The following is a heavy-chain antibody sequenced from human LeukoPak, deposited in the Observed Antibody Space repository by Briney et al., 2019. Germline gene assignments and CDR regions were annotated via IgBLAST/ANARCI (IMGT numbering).Heavy chain of an antibody. CDR2: INHSGST. Sequence: PSETLSLTCAVYGGSFSGYYWSWIRQPPGKGLEWIGEINHSGSTNYNPSLKSRVTISVDTSKNQFSLKLSSVTAADTAVYYCARGTATKWLRLTNWFDPWGQGTLVTVSS. CDR3: ARGTATKWLRLTNWFDP. J-gene: IGHJ5*02. D-gene: IGHD5-12*01. V-gene: IGHV4-34*01. CDR1: GGSFSGYY.